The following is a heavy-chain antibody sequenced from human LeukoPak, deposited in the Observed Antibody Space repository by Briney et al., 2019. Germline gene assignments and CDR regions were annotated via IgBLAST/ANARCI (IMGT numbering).Heavy chain of an antibody. V-gene: IGHV3-23*01. Sequence: PGGSLRLSCAASGFTFSSYAMSWVRQAPGKGLEWVSAISGSGGSTYYADSVKGRFTISRDNSKNTLYLQMNSLRAEDTAVYYCAKDLNWNLGHRGFQHWGQGTLVTVSS. CDR3: AKDLNWNLGHRGFQH. CDR2: ISGSGGST. CDR1: GFTFSSYA. J-gene: IGHJ1*01. D-gene: IGHD1-1*01.